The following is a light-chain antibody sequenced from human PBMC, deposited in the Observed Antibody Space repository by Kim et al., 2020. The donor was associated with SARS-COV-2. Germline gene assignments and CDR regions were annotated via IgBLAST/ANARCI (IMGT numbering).Light chain of an antibody. CDR3: QAWDSSTAV. J-gene: IGLJ3*02. Sequence: SYELTQPPSVSVSPGQTASITCSGDKLGDKYACWHQQKPGQSPVLVIYQDSKRPSGIPERFSGSNYGNTATLTISGTQAMDEADYYRQAWDSSTAVFGGGTRLTVL. V-gene: IGLV3-1*01. CDR2: QDS. CDR1: KLGDKY.